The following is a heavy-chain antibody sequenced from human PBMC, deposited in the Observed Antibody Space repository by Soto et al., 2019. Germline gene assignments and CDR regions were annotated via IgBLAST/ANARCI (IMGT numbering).Heavy chain of an antibody. CDR3: ARDGDSGGRSTSLDYGDYLSSRDYYYYYGMDV. D-gene: IGHD4-17*01. CDR1: GYTFTSYG. Sequence: QVQLVQSGAEVKKPGASVKVSCKASGYTFTSYGISWVRQAPGQGLEWMGWISAYNGNTNYAQKLQGRVTMTTDTSTSTAYMELRSLRSDDTAVYYCARDGDSGGRSTSLDYGDYLSSRDYYYYYGMDVWGQGTTVTVSS. CDR2: ISAYNGNT. J-gene: IGHJ6*02. V-gene: IGHV1-18*01.